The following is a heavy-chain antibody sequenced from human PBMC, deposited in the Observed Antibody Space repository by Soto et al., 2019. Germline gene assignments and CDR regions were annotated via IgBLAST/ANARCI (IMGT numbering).Heavy chain of an antibody. V-gene: IGHV4-39*01. CDR2: IYYSGST. Sequence: SETLSLTCTVSGGSISSSSYYWGWIRPPPGKGLEWIGSIYYSGSTYYNPSLKSRVTLSVDTSKNQFSLKLSSVTAADTAVYYCARHRGGDYKYWGQGTLVTVSS. J-gene: IGHJ4*02. CDR1: GGSISSSSYY. D-gene: IGHD4-17*01. CDR3: ARHRGGDYKY.